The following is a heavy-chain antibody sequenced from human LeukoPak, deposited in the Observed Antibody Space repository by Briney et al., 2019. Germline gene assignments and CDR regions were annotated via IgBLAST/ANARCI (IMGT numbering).Heavy chain of an antibody. CDR2: IIPIFGTA. D-gene: IGHD2-2*02. V-gene: IGHV1-69*05. J-gene: IGHJ5*02. CDR1: GGTFSSYA. CDR3: ARAPDCSSTSCYTWIWFDP. Sequence: ASVKVSCKASGGTFSSYAISWVRQAPGQGLEWMGGIIPIFGTANYAQKFQGRVTITTDESTSTAYMELSGLRSEDTAVYYCARAPDCSSTSCYTWIWFDPWGQGTLVTVSS.